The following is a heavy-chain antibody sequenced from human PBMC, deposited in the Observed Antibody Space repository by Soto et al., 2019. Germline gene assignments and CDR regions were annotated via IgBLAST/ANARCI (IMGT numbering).Heavy chain of an antibody. D-gene: IGHD6-6*01. J-gene: IGHJ6*02. CDR3: AKDYSAARLSYYYGMDV. CDR1: GFTFSSYA. V-gene: IGHV3-23*01. CDR2: ISGSGGST. Sequence: GGSLRLSCAASGFTFSSYAMSWVRQAPGKGLEWVSAISGSGGSTYYADSVKGRFTISRDNSKNTLYLQMNSPRAEDTAVYYCAKDYSAARLSYYYGMDVWGQGTTVTVSS.